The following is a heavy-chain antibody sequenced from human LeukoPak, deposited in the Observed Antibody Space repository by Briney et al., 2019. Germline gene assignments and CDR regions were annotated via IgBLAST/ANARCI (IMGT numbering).Heavy chain of an antibody. CDR3: AKAPAVAYYFDY. V-gene: IGHV3-48*01. CDR2: ISSSSSTI. D-gene: IGHD6-19*01. J-gene: IGHJ4*02. CDR1: GFTFSSYS. Sequence: GGSLRLSCAASGFTFSSYSMNWVRQAPGKGLEWVSYISSSSSTIYYADSVKGRFTISRDNSKNTLYLQMNSLRVEDTAVYYCAKAPAVAYYFDYWGQGTLVTVSS.